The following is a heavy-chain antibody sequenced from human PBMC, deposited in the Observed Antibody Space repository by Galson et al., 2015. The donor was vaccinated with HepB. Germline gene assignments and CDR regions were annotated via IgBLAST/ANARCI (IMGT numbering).Heavy chain of an antibody. J-gene: IGHJ4*02. Sequence: SLRLSCAASGFIFRSYGMHWVRQAPGKGLEWVGITSYDGTNPQYAESVKGRFTISRDNSKNTLYLQMNSLTTEDTAVYYCAKDDQGGYGSAGNCYSEMLEYWGQGTLVIVTS. CDR1: GFIFRSYG. CDR2: TSYDGTNP. CDR3: AKDDQGGYGSAGNCYSEMLEY. V-gene: IGHV3-30*18. D-gene: IGHD2-15*01.